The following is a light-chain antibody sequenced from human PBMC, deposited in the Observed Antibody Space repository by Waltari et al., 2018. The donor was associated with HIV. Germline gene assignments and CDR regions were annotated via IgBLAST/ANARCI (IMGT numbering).Light chain of an antibody. V-gene: IGLV2-23*02. CDR1: SSDFGSYNL. CDR2: EVS. CDR3: CSYAGTSTVV. Sequence: QSALTQPASVSGSPGQSMTISCTGTSSDFGSYNLVSWYQQHPGKAPKLMIYEVSKRPSGVSNRFSGSKSGNTASLTISGLQAEDEADYYCCSYAGTSTVVFGGGTKVTVL. J-gene: IGLJ2*01.